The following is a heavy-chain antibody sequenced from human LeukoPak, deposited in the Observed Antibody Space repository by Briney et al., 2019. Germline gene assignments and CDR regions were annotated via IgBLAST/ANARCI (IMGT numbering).Heavy chain of an antibody. CDR2: LSSSGSAF. Sequence: GGSLTLSCEDSGFTFRSYEMNWVRQAPGKGLEWIAYLSSSGSAFSYADSVKGRFTIARDNAKNSVYPEMNSLRADDTAVYYCARSARLMKGVVEVTALDDWGQGTLVTVSS. CDR3: ARSARLMKGVVEVTALDD. J-gene: IGHJ4*02. CDR1: GFTFRSYE. V-gene: IGHV3-48*03. D-gene: IGHD3-3*01.